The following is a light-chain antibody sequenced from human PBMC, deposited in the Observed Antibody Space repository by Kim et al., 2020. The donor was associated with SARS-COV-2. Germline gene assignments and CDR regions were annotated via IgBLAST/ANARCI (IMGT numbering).Light chain of an antibody. V-gene: IGKV1-5*03. CDR2: KAS. CDR1: QSVSYW. Sequence: SACIGDRVTFTGRASQSVSYWLAWYQQKPGKPPKPLIYKASFLESGVPSRFSGSGSGTEFTLTISGLQPDDFATYYCKQYDAYPLRFGQGTKLEI. CDR3: KQYDAYPLR. J-gene: IGKJ2*03.